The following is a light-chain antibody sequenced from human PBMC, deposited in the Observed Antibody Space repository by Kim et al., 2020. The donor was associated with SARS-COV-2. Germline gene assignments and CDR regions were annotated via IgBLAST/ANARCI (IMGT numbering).Light chain of an antibody. CDR3: QQRSNWPPT. CDR1: QSISSY. V-gene: IGKV3-11*01. Sequence: LSPGEKATHSCSARQSISSYLAWYQQKPGQAPRLLIYDASNRATGIPARFSGSGSGTDFTLTISSLEPEDFAVYYCQQRSNWPPTFGQGTKVDIK. CDR2: DAS. J-gene: IGKJ1*01.